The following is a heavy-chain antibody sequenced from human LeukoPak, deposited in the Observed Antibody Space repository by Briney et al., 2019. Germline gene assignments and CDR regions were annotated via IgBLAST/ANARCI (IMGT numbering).Heavy chain of an antibody. J-gene: IGHJ4*02. D-gene: IGHD3-22*01. CDR2: IGTAGDT. CDR3: ARGSLTPHYYDSSGPPDY. Sequence: PGGSLRLACAASGFTFSSYDMHWVRQATGKGLEWVSAIGTAGDTYYPGSVKGRFAISRENAKNSLYLQMNSLRAGDTAVYYCARGSLTPHYYDSSGPPDYWGQGTLVTVSS. V-gene: IGHV3-13*01. CDR1: GFTFSSYD.